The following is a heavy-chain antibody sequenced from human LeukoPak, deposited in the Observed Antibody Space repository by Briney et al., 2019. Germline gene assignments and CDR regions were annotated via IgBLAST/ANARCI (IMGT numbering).Heavy chain of an antibody. CDR1: GYSISSGYY. V-gene: IGHV4-38-2*01. J-gene: IGHJ4*02. CDR3: ARWYYDLWSGNFDY. CDR2: IYHSGST. D-gene: IGHD3-3*01. Sequence: PSETLSLTCAVSGYSISSGYYWGWIRQPPGKGLEWIGSIYHSGSTYYNPSLKSRVTISVDTSKNQFSLKLSSVTAADTAVYYCARWYYDLWSGNFDYWGQGTLVTVSS.